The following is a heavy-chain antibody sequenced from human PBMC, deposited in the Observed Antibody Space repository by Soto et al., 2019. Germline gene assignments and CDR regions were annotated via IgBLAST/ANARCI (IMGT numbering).Heavy chain of an antibody. CDR2: ISGSGGST. CDR3: AKDRGGLRYSDY. J-gene: IGHJ4*01. CDR1: GFTFSSYS. V-gene: IGHV3-23*01. Sequence: GGCLRLSCAASGFTFSSYSMNWVRQAPGKGLEWVSVISGSGGSTSYADSVKGRFTISRDKSKNTLYLQMNSLRAEDTAVYYCAKDRGGLRYSDYWGHGTLVTVSS. D-gene: IGHD3-9*01.